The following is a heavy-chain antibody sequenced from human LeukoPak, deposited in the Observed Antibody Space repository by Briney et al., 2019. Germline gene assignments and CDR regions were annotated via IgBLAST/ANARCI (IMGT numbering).Heavy chain of an antibody. Sequence: PGGSLRLSCAASGFTFSDYYMSWIRQAPGKGLEWVSYISSSGSTIYYADSVKGRFTISRDNAKNSLYLQVNSLRAEDTAVYYCANENYYDSSGFPDHWGQGTLVTVSS. CDR1: GFTFSDYY. D-gene: IGHD3-22*01. J-gene: IGHJ4*02. CDR3: ANENYYDSSGFPDH. V-gene: IGHV3-11*04. CDR2: ISSSGSTI.